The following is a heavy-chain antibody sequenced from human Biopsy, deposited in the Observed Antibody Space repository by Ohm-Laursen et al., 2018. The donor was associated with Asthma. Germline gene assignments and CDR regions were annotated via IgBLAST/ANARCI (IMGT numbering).Heavy chain of an antibody. CDR1: GFTVSRDH. CDR3: ARGDSSNWTHYYFDY. J-gene: IGHJ4*02. V-gene: IGHV3-53*01. D-gene: IGHD3-22*01. CDR2: IYSGGTS. Sequence: SLRLSCAASGFTVSRDHMFWVRQAPGKGLEWVSVIYSGGTSHTADSVRGRFTISRDFSKNMLHLQMHSLRVEDTAVYYCARGDSSNWTHYYFDYWGQGTLVTVSS.